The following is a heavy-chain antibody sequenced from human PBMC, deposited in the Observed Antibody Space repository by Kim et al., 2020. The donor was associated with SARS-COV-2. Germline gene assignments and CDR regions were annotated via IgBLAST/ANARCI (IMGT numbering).Heavy chain of an antibody. J-gene: IGHJ5*02. D-gene: IGHD3-22*01. CDR2: INTNTGNP. Sequence: ASVKVSYKASGYTFTSYAMNWVRQAPGQGLEWMGWINTNTGNPMYAQGFTGRFVFSLDTSVSTAYLQISSLKAEDTAVYYCVRDSSVYRGWFDPWGQGTLVTVSS. V-gene: IGHV7-4-1*02. CDR3: VRDSSVYRGWFDP. CDR1: GYTFTSYA.